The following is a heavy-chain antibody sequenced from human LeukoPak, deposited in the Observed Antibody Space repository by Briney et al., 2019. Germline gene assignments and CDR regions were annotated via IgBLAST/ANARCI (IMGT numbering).Heavy chain of an antibody. CDR1: GGSFSGYY. J-gene: IGHJ4*02. V-gene: IGHV4-34*01. D-gene: IGHD6-13*01. Sequence: PSETLSLTCAVYGGSFSGYYWSWIRQPPGKGLEWIGEINHSGSTNYNPSLKSRVTISVDTSKNQFFLKLSSVTAADTAVYYRARGAHFLRSSSLWTRPLDYWGQGTLVTVSS. CDR2: INHSGST. CDR3: ARGAHFLRSSSLWTRPLDY.